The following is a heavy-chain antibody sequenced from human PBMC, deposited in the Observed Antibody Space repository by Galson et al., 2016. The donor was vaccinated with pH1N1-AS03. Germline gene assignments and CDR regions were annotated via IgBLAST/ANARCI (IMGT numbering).Heavy chain of an antibody. CDR1: GYSITTGHY. CDR3: SRSPRLISVAGTFPSRFDF. D-gene: IGHD6-19*01. J-gene: IGHJ4*02. CDR2: IYPAVST. Sequence: ETLSLTCTVSGYSITTGHYWGWIRQPPGRGLEWIGSIYPAVSTDSNPSLKSRVAMSVDTSKNQFSLNLSSVTAADTALYYRSRSPRLISVAGTFPSRFDFWGQGTLVTVSS. V-gene: IGHV4-38-2*02.